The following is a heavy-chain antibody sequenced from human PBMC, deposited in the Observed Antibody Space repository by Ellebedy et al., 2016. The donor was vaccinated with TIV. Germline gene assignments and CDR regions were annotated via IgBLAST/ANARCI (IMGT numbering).Heavy chain of an antibody. D-gene: IGHD4-17*01. CDR2: IKQDGSEK. Sequence: GESLKISCAASGFSFRSYWMSWVRQAPGKGLEWVANIKQDGSEKYHVDSVRGRFTISRDNAKNSLYLQMNSLRAEDTALYYCATDGSYGDYLSPAHASVMWGQGTLVSVSS. V-gene: IGHV3-7*01. CDR3: ATDGSYGDYLSPAHASVM. J-gene: IGHJ3*02. CDR1: GFSFRSYW.